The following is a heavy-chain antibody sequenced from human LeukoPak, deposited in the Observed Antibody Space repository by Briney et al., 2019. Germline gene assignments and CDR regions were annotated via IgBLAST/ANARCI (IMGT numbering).Heavy chain of an antibody. Sequence: GGSLRLSCAASGFTFSSHAMSWGRQAPGKGLEWVSAISGSGGSTYYADSVKGRFTISRDNSKNTLYLQMNSLRAEDTAVYYCAKDSGVLLWFGELGYFDYWGQGTLVTVSS. CDR1: GFTFSSHA. V-gene: IGHV3-23*01. CDR3: AKDSGVLLWFGELGYFDY. CDR2: ISGSGGST. J-gene: IGHJ4*02. D-gene: IGHD3-10*01.